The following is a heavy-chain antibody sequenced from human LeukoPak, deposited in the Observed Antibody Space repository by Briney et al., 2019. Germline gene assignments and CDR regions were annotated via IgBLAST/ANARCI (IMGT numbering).Heavy chain of an antibody. CDR1: GFTFSSYG. Sequence: GSLRLSCAASGFTFSSYGMHWVRQAPGKGLEWVAVISYDGSNKYYADSVKGRFTISRDNSKNTLYLQMNSLRAEDTAVYYCAKGLDYYDSSGLRSMDVWGQGTTVTVSS. J-gene: IGHJ6*02. CDR3: AKGLDYYDSSGLRSMDV. V-gene: IGHV3-30*18. CDR2: ISYDGSNK. D-gene: IGHD3-22*01.